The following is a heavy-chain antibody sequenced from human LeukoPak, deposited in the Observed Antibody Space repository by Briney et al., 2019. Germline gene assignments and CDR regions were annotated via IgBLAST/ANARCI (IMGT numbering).Heavy chain of an antibody. D-gene: IGHD6-13*01. CDR1: GFTFSSYW. Sequence: GGSLRLSCAASGFTFSSYWMSWVRQAPGKGLEWVANIKQEGSEKYYMDSVKGRFTISRDNAKNSLYLQMNSLRAEDTAVYYCATAGYGAAAAPINWLDPWGQGILVTVSS. CDR2: IKQEGSEK. V-gene: IGHV3-7*01. J-gene: IGHJ5*02. CDR3: ATAGYGAAAAPINWLDP.